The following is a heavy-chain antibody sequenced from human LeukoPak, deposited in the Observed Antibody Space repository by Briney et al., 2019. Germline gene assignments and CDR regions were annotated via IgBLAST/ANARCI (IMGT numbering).Heavy chain of an antibody. CDR1: GFTFDDYA. J-gene: IGHJ4*02. CDR3: AKDPSYGANY. V-gene: IGHV3-23*01. Sequence: GGSLRLSCAASGFTFDDYAMHWVRQAPGKGLEWVSAISGSGGSTYYADSVKGRFTISRDNSKNTLYLQMNSLRAEDTAVYYCAKDPSYGANYWGQGTLVTVSS. D-gene: IGHD2/OR15-2a*01. CDR2: ISGSGGST.